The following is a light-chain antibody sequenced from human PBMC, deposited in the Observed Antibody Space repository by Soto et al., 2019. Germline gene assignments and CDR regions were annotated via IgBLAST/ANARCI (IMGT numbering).Light chain of an antibody. V-gene: IGLV1-51*01. CDR3: GTWDSSLSVVV. CDR1: SSNIGNNN. Sequence: QSALTQPPSVSAAPGQKVTVSCSGSSSNIGNNNVSWYQQFSGTAPKLLIYDNNKRPSGIPDRFSGSKSGTSATLGITGLQTGDEADYYCGTWDSSLSVVVFGGGTKLTVL. CDR2: DNN. J-gene: IGLJ2*01.